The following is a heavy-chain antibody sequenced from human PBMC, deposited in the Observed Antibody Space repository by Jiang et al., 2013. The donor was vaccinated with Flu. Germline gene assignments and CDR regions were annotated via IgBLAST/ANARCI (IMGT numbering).Heavy chain of an antibody. Sequence: CKASGYSFTKYYMHWVRQAPGQGLEWMGILNPDGGGTAYAPKFQGRVTLSRDTSTTTVYMELISLRSDDTAVYYCARDLSGGSSYFPRIPSLDDWGQGTLVTVSS. V-gene: IGHV1-46*01. CDR3: ARDLSGGSSYFPRIPSLDD. J-gene: IGHJ4*02. CDR1: GYSFTKYY. D-gene: IGHD3-10*01. CDR2: LNPDGGGT.